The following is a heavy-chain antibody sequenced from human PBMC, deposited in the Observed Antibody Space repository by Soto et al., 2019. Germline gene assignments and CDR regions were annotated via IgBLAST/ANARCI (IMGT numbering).Heavy chain of an antibody. V-gene: IGHV3-48*04. Sequence: EVQLVESGGGLVQPGGSLRLSCVASGFTFSSYSMAWVRQAPGKGLEWIAYIFVSSTTIHYADSVKGRFTVSRDNTQNSLFLLMNSLRAEDTAIYYCARDKDWAFDYWGQGTQVIVSS. CDR3: ARDKDWAFDY. D-gene: IGHD3-9*01. CDR1: GFTFSSYS. J-gene: IGHJ4*02. CDR2: IFVSSTTI.